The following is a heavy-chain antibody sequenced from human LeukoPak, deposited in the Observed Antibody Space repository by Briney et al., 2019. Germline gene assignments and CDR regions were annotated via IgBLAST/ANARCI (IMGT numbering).Heavy chain of an antibody. CDR2: ISAYNGNT. CDR3: ARDRDAHYYGSGSDFDY. D-gene: IGHD3-10*01. Sequence: ASVKVSCKAAGYTFTSYGISWVRQAPGQGLEWMGWISAYNGNTNYAQKLQGRVTMTTDTSTSTAYMELRSLRSDDTAVYYCARDRDAHYYGSGSDFDYWGPGTLVTVSS. CDR1: GYTFTSYG. J-gene: IGHJ4*02. V-gene: IGHV1-18*01.